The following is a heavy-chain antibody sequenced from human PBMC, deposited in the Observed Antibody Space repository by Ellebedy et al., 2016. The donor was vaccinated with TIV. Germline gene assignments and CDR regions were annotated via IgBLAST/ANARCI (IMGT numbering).Heavy chain of an antibody. D-gene: IGHD1-26*01. V-gene: IGHV3-30*03. CDR1: GFTFSDYW. CDR2: ISYDGRIG. Sequence: GESLKISXAASGFTFSDYWMSWVRQAPGKGLEWVALISYDGRIGEYGDSVKGRFTISRDKSKNTVSLQMDSLRLEDTAIYYCAGDRVGGFDHWGQGTLVTVSS. J-gene: IGHJ5*02. CDR3: AGDRVGGFDH.